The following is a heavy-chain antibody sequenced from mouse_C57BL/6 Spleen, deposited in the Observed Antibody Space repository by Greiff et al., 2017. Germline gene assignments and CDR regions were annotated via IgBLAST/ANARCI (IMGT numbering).Heavy chain of an antibody. V-gene: IGHV2-6-1*01. J-gene: IGHJ2*01. Sequence: VQLVESGPGLVAPSQSLSITCTVSGFSLTSYGVHWVRQPPGKGLEWLVVIWSDGSTTYNSALKSRLSISKDNSKSQVFLKMNSLQTDDTAMYYCARHGSSGYGNLYFDYWGQGTTLTVSS. CDR1: GFSLTSYG. CDR2: IWSDGST. CDR3: ARHGSSGYGNLYFDY. D-gene: IGHD3-2*02.